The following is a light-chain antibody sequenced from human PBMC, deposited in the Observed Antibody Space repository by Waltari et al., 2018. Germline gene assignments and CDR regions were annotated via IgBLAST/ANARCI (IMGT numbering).Light chain of an antibody. CDR1: SLRSYY. CDR2: GNN. J-gene: IGLJ2*01. CDR3: HSRDASGVGGS. Sequence: SSELTQDPTVSVAMGQTVRIPCQGDSLRSYYAIWYQQRPGQAPILVFSGNNNRPSGVPDRFSGSSSDNTAVLTITGAQAEDEASYYCHSRDASGVGGSFGGGTKLTVL. V-gene: IGLV3-19*01.